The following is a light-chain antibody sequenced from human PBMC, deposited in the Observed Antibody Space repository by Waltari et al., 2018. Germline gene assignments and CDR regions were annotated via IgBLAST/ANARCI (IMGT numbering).Light chain of an antibody. CDR3: QTYDPSLSRL. CDR1: SSNLGTGSD. Sequence: QSVLTQPPSVSGAPGQRVTISCTGSSSNLGTGSDVHCYQQFPGTAPTLLICRNIKRHSGVPYRFSCSKSGTPASLVITGLQAEDEADYYCQTYDPSLSRLLGGGTKLTLL. J-gene: IGLJ2*01. V-gene: IGLV1-40*01. CDR2: RNI.